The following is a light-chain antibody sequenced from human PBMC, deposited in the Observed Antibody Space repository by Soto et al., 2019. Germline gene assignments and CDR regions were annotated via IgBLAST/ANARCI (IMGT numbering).Light chain of an antibody. CDR2: KAS. CDR1: QSISAW. CDR3: QQYHSYPLT. J-gene: IGKJ5*01. Sequence: DIQMTQSPSTLSASVGERVTITCRASQSISAWLAWYQQKPGKAPKLLIYKASNVESGVPSRFSGSGSGTEFTLTISSLQPDDLATYYRQQYHSYPLTFGQGTRLEIK. V-gene: IGKV1-5*03.